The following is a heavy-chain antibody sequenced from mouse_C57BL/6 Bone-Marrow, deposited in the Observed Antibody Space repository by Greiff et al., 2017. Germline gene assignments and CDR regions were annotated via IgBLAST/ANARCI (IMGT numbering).Heavy chain of an antibody. CDR2: IDPSDSYT. J-gene: IGHJ3*01. V-gene: IGHV1-59*01. D-gene: IGHD2-4*01. Sequence: VKLQQPGAEPVRPGTSVKLSCKASGYTFTSYWMHWVKQRPGQGLEWIGVIDPSDSYTNYNQKFKGKATLTVDTSSSTAYMQLSSLTSEDSAVYYCARWDYDWFAYWGQGTLVTVSA. CDR3: ARWDYDWFAY. CDR1: GYTFTSYW.